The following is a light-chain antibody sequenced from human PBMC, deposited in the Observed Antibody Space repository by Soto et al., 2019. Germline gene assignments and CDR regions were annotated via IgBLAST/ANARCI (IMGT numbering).Light chain of an antibody. CDR2: YEI. CDR3: HVWDSDRDHPV. J-gene: IGLJ2*01. Sequence: SYELTQPPSVSVARGKTARITCGGNNIGSKSVHWYQQKSGQAPVLVIYYEIDRPSGIPERFSGYNSGSTATLTISRVEAGDEADYYCHVWDSDRDHPVFGGGTKLTVL. CDR1: NIGSKS. V-gene: IGLV3-21*04.